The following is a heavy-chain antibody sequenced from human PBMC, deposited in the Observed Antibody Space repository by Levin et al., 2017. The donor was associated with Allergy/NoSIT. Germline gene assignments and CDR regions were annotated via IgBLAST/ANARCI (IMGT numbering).Heavy chain of an antibody. CDR2: IYHSGST. J-gene: IGHJ6*02. V-gene: IGHV4-38-2*01. D-gene: IGHD3-22*01. Sequence: PSETLSLTCAVSGYSISSGYYWGWIRQPPGKGLEWIGSIYHSGSTYYNQSLKSRFTISVDKSKNQFSLKLGSVTAADTSVYYWAAETYYYDSSGYSNYYGMDVWGQGTTVTVSS. CDR3: AAETYYYDSSGYSNYYGMDV. CDR1: GYSISSGYY.